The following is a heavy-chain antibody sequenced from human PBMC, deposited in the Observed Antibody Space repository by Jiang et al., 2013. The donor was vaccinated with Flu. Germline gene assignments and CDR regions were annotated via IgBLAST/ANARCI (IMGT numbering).Heavy chain of an antibody. CDR1: GGSISSSSYY. CDR2: IYYSGST. V-gene: IGHV4-39*01. D-gene: IGHD3-22*01. Sequence: PGLVKPSETLSLTCTVSGGSISSSSYYWGWIRQPPGKGLEWIGSIYYSGSTYYNPSLKSRVTISVDTSKNQFSLKLSSVTAADTAVYYCARRVVVIRQYYFDYWGQGTLVTVSS. CDR3: ARRVVVIRQYYFDY. J-gene: IGHJ4*02.